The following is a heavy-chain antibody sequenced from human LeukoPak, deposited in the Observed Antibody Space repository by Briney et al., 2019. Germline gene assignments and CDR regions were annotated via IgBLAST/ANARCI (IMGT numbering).Heavy chain of an antibody. CDR3: ARVGKRMAAAGDYYFYMDV. J-gene: IGHJ6*03. D-gene: IGHD6-13*01. Sequence: SQTLSLTCAISGYSVSSNSTAWNWIRQSPSRGLEWPVRTYYRTKCYNDYVVCGKSRITINPDTSKNHFSLQLNSVTPEDTAVYYCARVGKRMAAAGDYYFYMDVWGKGTTVTISS. V-gene: IGHV6-1*01. CDR2: TYYRTKCYN. CDR1: GYSVSSNSTA.